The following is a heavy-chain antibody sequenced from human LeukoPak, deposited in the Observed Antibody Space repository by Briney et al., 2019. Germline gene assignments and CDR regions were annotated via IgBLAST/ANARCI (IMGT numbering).Heavy chain of an antibody. CDR2: ISSSSSYI. D-gene: IGHD6-13*01. Sequence: GGPLRLSCAASGFTFSSYSMNWVRQAPGKGLEWVSSISSSSSYIYYADSVKGRFTISRDNAKNSLYLQMNSLRAEDTAVYYCARVVSRAFDIWGQGTMVTVSS. CDR1: GFTFSSYS. CDR3: ARVVSRAFDI. J-gene: IGHJ3*02. V-gene: IGHV3-21*01.